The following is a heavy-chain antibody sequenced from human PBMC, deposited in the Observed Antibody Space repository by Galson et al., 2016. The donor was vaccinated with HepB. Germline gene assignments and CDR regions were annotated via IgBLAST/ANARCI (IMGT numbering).Heavy chain of an antibody. CDR1: GGSISSYY. J-gene: IGHJ5*02. V-gene: IGHV4-59*01. D-gene: IGHD2-15*01. CDR3: ARLHPYCRGGSCYRIGWFDP. CDR2: IYYSGST. Sequence: SETLSLTCTVSGGSISSYYWSWIRQPPGKGLEWIGYIYYSGSTDYNPSLKSRVTISVDTSKNQFSLKLSSVTAADTAVYYCARLHPYCRGGSCYRIGWFDPWGQGTLLTVSS.